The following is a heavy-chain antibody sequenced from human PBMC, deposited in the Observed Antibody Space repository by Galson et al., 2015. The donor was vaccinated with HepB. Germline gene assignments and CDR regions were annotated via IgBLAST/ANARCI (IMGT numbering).Heavy chain of an antibody. Sequence: SLRLSCAASGFTFGDYAMSWFRQAPGKGLEWVGFIRSKAYGGTTEYAASVKGRFTISRDDSKSIAYLQMNSLKTEDTAVYYCTRDYSGAAAAYYYYGMDVWGQGTTVTVSS. J-gene: IGHJ6*02. CDR3: TRDYSGAAAAYYYYGMDV. CDR2: IRSKAYGGTT. V-gene: IGHV3-49*03. D-gene: IGHD6-13*01. CDR1: GFTFGDYA.